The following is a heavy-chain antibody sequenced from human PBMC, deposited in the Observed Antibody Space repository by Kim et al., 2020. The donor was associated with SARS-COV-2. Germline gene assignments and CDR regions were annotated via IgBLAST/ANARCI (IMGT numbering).Heavy chain of an antibody. CDR3: ARVRLYCSSTSCYAEPYYGMDV. V-gene: IGHV4-39*07. CDR1: GGSISSSSYY. CDR2: IYYSGST. D-gene: IGHD2-2*01. Sequence: SETLSLTCTVSGGSISSSSYYWGWIRQPPGKGLEWIGSIYYSGSTYYNPSLKSRVTISVDTSKNQFSLKLSSVTAADTAVYYCARVRLYCSSTSCYAEPYYGMDVWGQGTTVTVSS. J-gene: IGHJ6*02.